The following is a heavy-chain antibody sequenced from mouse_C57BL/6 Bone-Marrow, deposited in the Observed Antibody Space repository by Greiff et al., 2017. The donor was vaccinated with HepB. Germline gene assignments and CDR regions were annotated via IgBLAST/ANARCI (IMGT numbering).Heavy chain of an antibody. V-gene: IGHV5-17*01. D-gene: IGHD2-3*01. J-gene: IGHJ3*01. Sequence: EVKLVESGGGLVKPGGSLKLSCAASGFTFNDYGMHWVRQAPEKGLEWVAYISSGSSTIYYADTVKGRFTIARDNAKNTLCLQMTSLRSEDTAMYYWAREGSLERDGYYRAYWGQGTLVTVSA. CDR3: AREGSLERDGYYRAY. CDR2: ISSGSSTI. CDR1: GFTFNDYG.